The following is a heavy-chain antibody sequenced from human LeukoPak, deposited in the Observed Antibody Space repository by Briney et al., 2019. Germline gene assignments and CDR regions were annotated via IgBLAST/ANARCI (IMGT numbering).Heavy chain of an antibody. CDR1: GGSISSYY. CDR2: IYYSGST. V-gene: IGHV4-59*08. CDR3: ARLYSSGWKYFDY. D-gene: IGHD6-19*01. J-gene: IGHJ4*02. Sequence: SETLSLTCTVSGGSISSYYWSWIRRPPGKGLEWIGYIYYSGSTNYNPSLKSRVTISVDTSKNQFSLKLSSVTAADTAVYYCARLYSSGWKYFDYWGQGTLVTVSS.